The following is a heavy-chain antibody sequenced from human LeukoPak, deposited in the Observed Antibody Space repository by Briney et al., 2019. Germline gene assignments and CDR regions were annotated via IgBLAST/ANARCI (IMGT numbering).Heavy chain of an antibody. CDR1: GFTFSSDA. CDR3: ARATIFGVDYDY. Sequence: GGSLRLSCAASGFTFSSDAMSWVRQAPGKGLEWVSSISSSSSYIYYADSVKGRFTISRDNAKNSLYLQMNSLRAEDTAVYYCARATIFGVDYDYWGQGTLVTVSS. J-gene: IGHJ4*02. CDR2: ISSSSSYI. V-gene: IGHV3-21*01. D-gene: IGHD3-3*01.